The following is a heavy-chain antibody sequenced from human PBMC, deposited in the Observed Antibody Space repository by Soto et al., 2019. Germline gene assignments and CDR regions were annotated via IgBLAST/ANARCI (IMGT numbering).Heavy chain of an antibody. CDR3: ATMGTPATGLYYFDY. CDR1: GGSISSSNW. Sequence: SDTLSLTCAVSGGSISSSNWWSWVRQPPGKGLEWIGYIYHSGSTYYNPSLKSRVTISVDRSKNQFSLKLSSVTAADTAVYYCATMGTPATGLYYFDYWGQGTLVTVSS. V-gene: IGHV4-4*02. CDR2: IYHSGST. J-gene: IGHJ4*02. D-gene: IGHD5-18*01.